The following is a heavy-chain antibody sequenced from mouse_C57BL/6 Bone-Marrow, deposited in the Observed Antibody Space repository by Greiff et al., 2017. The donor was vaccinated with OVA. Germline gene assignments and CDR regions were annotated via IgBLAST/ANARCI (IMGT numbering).Heavy chain of an antibody. CDR2: ISYSGST. Sequence: EVKVVESGPGLAKPSQTLSLTCSVTGYSITSDYWNWIRKFPGNKLEYMGYISYSGSTYYNPSHKSRISITRDTSKKQYYLQLNSVTTEDTATYYCARSHYYGSSYGFAYWGQGTLVTVSA. D-gene: IGHD1-1*01. V-gene: IGHV3-8*01. CDR3: ARSHYYGSSYGFAY. J-gene: IGHJ3*01. CDR1: GYSITSDY.